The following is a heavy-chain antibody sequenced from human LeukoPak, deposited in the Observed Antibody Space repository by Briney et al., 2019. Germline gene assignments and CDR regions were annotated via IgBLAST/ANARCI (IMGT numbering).Heavy chain of an antibody. CDR3: ALYDILTGERGYYYYYYMDV. CDR2: IIPILGIA. D-gene: IGHD3-9*01. V-gene: IGHV1-69*04. CDR1: GGTFSSYA. J-gene: IGHJ6*03. Sequence: SVKVSCKASGGTFSSYAISWVRQAPGQGLEWMGRIIPILGIANYAQKFQGRVTITADKSTSTAYMELSSLRSEDTAVYYCALYDILTGERGYYYYYYMDVWGKGTTVTVSS.